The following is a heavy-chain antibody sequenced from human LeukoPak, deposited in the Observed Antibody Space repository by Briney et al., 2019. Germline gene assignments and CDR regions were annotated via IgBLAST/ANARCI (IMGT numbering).Heavy chain of an antibody. CDR2: IHTTGST. J-gene: IGHJ4*02. CDR3: ARGGGNRHFDS. Sequence: SETLSLTCSVSVGFTTYDFWNWIRQPAGKAPEWIGRIHTTGSTNYNPSLKSRLTMTLDKSKKQFSLKVTSMTTADTALYYCARGGGNRHFDSWGQGILVTVSS. D-gene: IGHD2-15*01. CDR1: VGFTTYDF. V-gene: IGHV4-4*07.